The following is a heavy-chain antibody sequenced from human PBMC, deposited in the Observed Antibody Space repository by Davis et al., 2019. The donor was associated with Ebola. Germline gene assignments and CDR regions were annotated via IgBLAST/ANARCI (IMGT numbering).Heavy chain of an antibody. J-gene: IGHJ6*02. CDR2: IRSKANSYAT. CDR1: GFTFSGSA. D-gene: IGHD3-10*01. CDR3: TSRNYGSGTSTQGGYNYYNSYGMDV. Sequence: GESLKISCAASGFTFSGSAMHWVRQASGKGLEWVGRIRSKANSYATAYAASVKGRFTISRDDSKNTAYLQMNSLKTEDTAVYYCTSRNYGSGTSTQGGYNYYNSYGMDVWAKGPRSPSP. V-gene: IGHV3-73*01.